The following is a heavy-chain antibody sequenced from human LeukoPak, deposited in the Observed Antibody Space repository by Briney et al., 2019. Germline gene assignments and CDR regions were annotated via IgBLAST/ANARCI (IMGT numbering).Heavy chain of an antibody. D-gene: IGHD2-15*01. Sequence: GASVKVSCKASGYTFTNNWMHWVRQAPGQRLEWVGLINPTGTWTLYAQNFQGRITLTRDMSTTTDYMELSSLTSEDTAVYYCARDNSVGDIAWWFDPWGQGTLVTVSS. CDR3: ARDNSVGDIAWWFDP. CDR2: INPTGTWT. J-gene: IGHJ5*01. CDR1: GYTFTNNW. V-gene: IGHV1-46*01.